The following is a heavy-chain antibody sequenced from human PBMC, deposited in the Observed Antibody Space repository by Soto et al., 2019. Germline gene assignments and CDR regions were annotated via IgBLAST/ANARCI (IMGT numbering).Heavy chain of an antibody. V-gene: IGHV3-21*01. CDR1: GFTFSSYS. J-gene: IGHJ2*01. CDR3: AGGEIGGRDWYFAF. CDR2: ISSGSTYI. Sequence: EVQLVESGGGLVKPGGSLRLSCAASGFTFSSYSMNWVRQPPGKGLEWVSSISSGSTYIYYTHSVKGRFTIARHNAKEALYLQVNGLRAKDRAGCYCAGGEIGGRDWYFAFWGRGTLVTVSS. D-gene: IGHD3-16*01.